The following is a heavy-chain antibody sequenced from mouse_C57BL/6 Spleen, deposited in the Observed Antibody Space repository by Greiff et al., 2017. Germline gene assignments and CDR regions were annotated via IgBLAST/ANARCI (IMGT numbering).Heavy chain of an antibody. J-gene: IGHJ3*01. Sequence: QVQLKQPGTELVKPGASVKLSCKASGYTFTSYWMHWVKQRPGQGLEWIGNINPSNGGTNYNEKFKGKATLTVDKSSSTAYMQLSSLPSEDSAVYYCARDSPGGWFAYWGQGTLGTVSA. CDR1: GYTFTSYW. CDR3: ARDSPGGWFAY. V-gene: IGHV1-53*01. D-gene: IGHD3-2*02. CDR2: INPSNGGT.